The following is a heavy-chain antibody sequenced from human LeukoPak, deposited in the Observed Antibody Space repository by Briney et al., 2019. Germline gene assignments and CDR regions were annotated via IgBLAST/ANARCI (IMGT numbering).Heavy chain of an antibody. D-gene: IGHD5-18*01. CDR3: AGGKNSYGRPDPHAFDI. V-gene: IGHV3-30-3*01. J-gene: IGHJ3*02. CDR1: GFTFSTYA. Sequence: GGSLRLSCAASGFTFSTYAMHWVRQAPGKGLEWVAVISYDGSNKYYADSVKGRFTISRDNSKNTLYLQMNSLRAEDTAVYYCAGGKNSYGRPDPHAFDIWGQGTMVTVSS. CDR2: ISYDGSNK.